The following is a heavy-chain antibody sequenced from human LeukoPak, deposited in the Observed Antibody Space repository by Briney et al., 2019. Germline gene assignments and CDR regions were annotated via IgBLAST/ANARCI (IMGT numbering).Heavy chain of an antibody. CDR3: ARSGHYYGSGAYYMDV. CDR1: GGTFSSYA. V-gene: IGHV1-69*13. J-gene: IGHJ6*03. Sequence: SVKVSCKASGGTFSSYAISWVRQAPGQGLEWMGGIIPIFGTANYAQKFQGRVTITADESTSTAYMELSSLRSEDTAVYYCARSGHYYGSGAYYMDVWGKGTTVTISS. D-gene: IGHD3-10*01. CDR2: IIPIFGTA.